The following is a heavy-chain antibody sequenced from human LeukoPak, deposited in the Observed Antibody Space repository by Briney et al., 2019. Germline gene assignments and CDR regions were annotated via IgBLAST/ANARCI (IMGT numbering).Heavy chain of an antibody. CDR3: ARDGYNHGRAFDI. J-gene: IGHJ3*02. Sequence: ASVKVSCKASGYTFTSYYMHWVRQAPGQGLEWMGIINPSGGSTSYAQKFQGRVTMTRDRSTSTVYMELSSLRSEDTAVYYCARDGYNHGRAFDIWGQGTMVTVSS. CDR1: GYTFTSYY. CDR2: INPSGGST. V-gene: IGHV1-46*01. D-gene: IGHD5-24*01.